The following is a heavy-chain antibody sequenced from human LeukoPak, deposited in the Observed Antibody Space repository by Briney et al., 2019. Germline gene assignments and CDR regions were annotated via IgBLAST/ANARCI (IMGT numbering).Heavy chain of an antibody. D-gene: IGHD2-2*02. V-gene: IGHV3-7*03. J-gene: IGHJ5*02. Sequence: GGSLRLSCAASGFTFSSYWMSWVRQAPGKGLEWVAHIKQDGSEKYYVDSVKGRFTISRDNAKNSLYLQMNSLRAEDTALYYCAKDIVPYCSSTSCYTVNWFDPWGQGTLVTVSS. CDR2: IKQDGSEK. CDR3: AKDIVPYCSSTSCYTVNWFDP. CDR1: GFTFSSYW.